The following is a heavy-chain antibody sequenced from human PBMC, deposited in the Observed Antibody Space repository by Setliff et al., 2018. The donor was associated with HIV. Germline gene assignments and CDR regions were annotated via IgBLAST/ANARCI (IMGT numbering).Heavy chain of an antibody. Sequence: PSETLSLTCTVSGGSISSGSYYWSWIRQPAGKGLEWIGRIYISGSTNYNPSLKSRVTISVDTSKGQFSLKLSSVTAADTAIYYCARTYSSNWYIDYWGQGTLVTVSS. CDR3: ARTYSSNWYIDY. J-gene: IGHJ4*02. D-gene: IGHD6-13*01. V-gene: IGHV4-61*02. CDR1: GGSISSGSYY. CDR2: IYISGST.